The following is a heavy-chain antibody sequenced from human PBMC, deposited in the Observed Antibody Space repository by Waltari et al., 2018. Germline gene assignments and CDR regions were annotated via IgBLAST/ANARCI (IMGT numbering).Heavy chain of an antibody. CDR3: ARIRLHGSGSSFDY. V-gene: IGHV2-70*16. CDR1: GFSLSTSGMC. Sequence: QVTLKESGPVLVKPTQTLTLTCTFSGFSLSTSGMCVSWIRQPPGKALEWLARIDWDDDKFYSTSLKTRLTISKDTSKNQVVLTMTNMDPVDTATYYCARIRLHGSGSSFDYWGQGTLVTVSS. J-gene: IGHJ4*02. D-gene: IGHD3-10*01. CDR2: IDWDDDK.